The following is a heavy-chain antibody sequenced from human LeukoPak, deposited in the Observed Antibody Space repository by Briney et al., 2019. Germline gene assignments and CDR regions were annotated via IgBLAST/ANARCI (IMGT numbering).Heavy chain of an antibody. J-gene: IGHJ4*02. CDR3: TKSLDF. Sequence: GGSLRLSCAASGFTSSSYWMNWVRQAPGKGLEWVANIKQDGSEIYYVDSVKGRFTISRDNAKNSLYLQMNSLRAEDTAVYYCTKSLDFWGQGTLVTVSS. V-gene: IGHV3-7*02. CDR2: IKQDGSEI. CDR1: GFTSSSYW.